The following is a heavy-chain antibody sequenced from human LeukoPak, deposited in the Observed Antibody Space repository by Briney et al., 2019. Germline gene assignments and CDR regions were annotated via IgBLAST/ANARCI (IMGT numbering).Heavy chain of an antibody. D-gene: IGHD2-2*01. Sequence: GGSLRLSCAASGFTFSSYSMNWVRQAPGKGLEWVSSISSSSSYIYYADSAKGRFTISRDNAKSSLYLQMNSLRAEDTAVYYCARDSREYYFDYWGQGTLVTVSS. CDR3: ARDSREYYFDY. CDR2: ISSSSSYI. J-gene: IGHJ4*02. CDR1: GFTFSSYS. V-gene: IGHV3-21*01.